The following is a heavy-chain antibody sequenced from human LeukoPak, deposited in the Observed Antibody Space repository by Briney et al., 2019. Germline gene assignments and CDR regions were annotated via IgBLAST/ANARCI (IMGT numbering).Heavy chain of an antibody. J-gene: IGHJ4*02. CDR3: ARAAARPYYFDY. Sequence: SETLSLTCAVYGGSFSGYYWSWIRQPPGKGLEWIGEINHSGSTNYNPSLKSRVTISVDTSKNQFSLKLSSVTAADTAAYYCARAAARPYYFDYWGQGTLVTVSS. CDR2: INHSGST. CDR1: GGSFSGYY. D-gene: IGHD6-6*01. V-gene: IGHV4-34*01.